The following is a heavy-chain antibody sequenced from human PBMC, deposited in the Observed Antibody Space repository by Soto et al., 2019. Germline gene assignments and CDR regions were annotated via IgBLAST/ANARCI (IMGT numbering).Heavy chain of an antibody. V-gene: IGHV1-46*01. CDR1: GYTFTSYY. D-gene: IGHD4-17*01. Sequence: GASVKVSCKASGYTFTSYYMHWVRQAPGQGLEFMGIINPSGGSTSYAQKFQGRVTMTSDTSTSTVYMELSSLRSEDTAVYYCARVALDYGGNSNAFDIWGQGTMVTV. J-gene: IGHJ3*02. CDR2: INPSGGST. CDR3: ARVALDYGGNSNAFDI.